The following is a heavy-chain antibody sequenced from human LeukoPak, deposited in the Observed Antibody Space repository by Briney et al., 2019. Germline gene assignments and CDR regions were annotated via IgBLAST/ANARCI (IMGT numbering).Heavy chain of an antibody. CDR2: ISAYNGNT. CDR1: GYTFTSYG. Sequence: ASVKVSCKASGYTFTSYGISWVRQAPGQGLEWMGWISAYNGNTNYAQKLQGRVTMTTDTSTSTAYMELRSLRSDDTAVYYCARLSVGITIFGVVIMEYYFDYWGQGTLVTVSS. J-gene: IGHJ4*02. V-gene: IGHV1-18*01. D-gene: IGHD3-3*01. CDR3: ARLSVGITIFGVVIMEYYFDY.